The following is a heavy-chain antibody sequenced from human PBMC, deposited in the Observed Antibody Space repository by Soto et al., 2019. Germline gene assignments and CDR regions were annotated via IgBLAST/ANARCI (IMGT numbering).Heavy chain of an antibody. Sequence: GGSLRLSCAASGFTFSAYYMSWIRQAPGQGLEWVSYISSSSSYTNYADSVKGRFTISRDNAKNSLYLQMNSLRAEDTAVYYCARVGETNYDILTGYDAFDIWGQGTIVTV. V-gene: IGHV3-11*06. CDR1: GFTFSAYY. CDR3: ARVGETNYDILTGYDAFDI. D-gene: IGHD3-9*01. J-gene: IGHJ3*02. CDR2: ISSSSSYT.